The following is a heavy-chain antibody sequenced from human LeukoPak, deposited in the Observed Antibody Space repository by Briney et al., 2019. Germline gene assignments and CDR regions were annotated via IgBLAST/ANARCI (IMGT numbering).Heavy chain of an antibody. J-gene: IGHJ5*02. D-gene: IGHD3-9*01. V-gene: IGHV4-30-4*01. CDR2: IYYSGST. CDR1: GGSISSGDYY. CDR3: ARAYDILTGNWFDP. Sequence: SQTLSLTCTVSGGSISSGDYYWSWIRQPPGKGLEWIGYIYYSGSTYYNPSLKSRVTISVDTSKNQFSLKLSSVTAADTAVYYYARAYDILTGNWFDPWGQGTLVTVSS.